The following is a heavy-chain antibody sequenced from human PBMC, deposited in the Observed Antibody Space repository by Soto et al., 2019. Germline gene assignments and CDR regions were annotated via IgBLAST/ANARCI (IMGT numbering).Heavy chain of an antibody. CDR1: GGSITSAGYY. V-gene: IGHV4-31*03. Sequence: QVQLQESGPGVVKPSQTLSLTCTVSGGSITSAGYYWSWIRQHPGKGLEWIGYIYSTGSTASNPSLKSRATISVDTSKNQFSLKLSSVTAADTAVYYCARDKISVAVTFLNYFDSWGQGALVTVSS. CDR2: IYSTGST. CDR3: ARDKISVAVTFLNYFDS. D-gene: IGHD6-19*01. J-gene: IGHJ4*02.